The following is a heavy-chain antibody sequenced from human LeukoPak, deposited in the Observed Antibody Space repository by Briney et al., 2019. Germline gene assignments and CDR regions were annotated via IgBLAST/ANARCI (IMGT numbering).Heavy chain of an antibody. Sequence: GGSLRLSCAASGFTVSSNYMSWVRQVPGKGLEWVSVIYSGGSTYYADSVKGRFTISRDNSQNTLYLQMNSLRAEDTAVYYCARANYDSSGYNDYWGQGTLVTVSS. J-gene: IGHJ4*02. CDR1: GFTVSSNY. CDR3: ARANYDSSGYNDY. V-gene: IGHV3-66*02. CDR2: IYSGGST. D-gene: IGHD3-22*01.